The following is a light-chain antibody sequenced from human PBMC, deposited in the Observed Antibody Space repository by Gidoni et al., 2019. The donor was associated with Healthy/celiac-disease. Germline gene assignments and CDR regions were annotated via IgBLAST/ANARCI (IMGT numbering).Light chain of an antibody. J-gene: IGLJ1*01. V-gene: IGLV2-14*01. Sequence: QSALTQPASVSGSPGQSITISCTGTSSDVGGYNYVSWYQQHPGKAPKLMIYDVSNRPSGVSYRFSGSKSGNTASLTISGLQAEDEADYYCSSYTSSSTLEGYVFGTGTKVTVL. CDR2: DVS. CDR3: SSYTSSSTLEGYV. CDR1: SSDVGGYNY.